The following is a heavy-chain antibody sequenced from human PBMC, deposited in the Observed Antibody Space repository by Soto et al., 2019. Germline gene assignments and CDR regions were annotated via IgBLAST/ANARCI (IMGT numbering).Heavy chain of an antibody. CDR1: GGSIRRRNYY. Sequence: SETLSLTCSVSGGSIRRRNYYWGWIRQPPGKGLEWIGNIYYSGSTYNNPSLKSRVTVSVDTSKNQFSLKLSSVTAADTAVYYCAMYYFGSGKISDYFFDYWGQGTLVTVS. V-gene: IGHV4-39*01. CDR3: AMYYFGSGKISDYFFDY. D-gene: IGHD3-10*01. J-gene: IGHJ4*02. CDR2: IYYSGST.